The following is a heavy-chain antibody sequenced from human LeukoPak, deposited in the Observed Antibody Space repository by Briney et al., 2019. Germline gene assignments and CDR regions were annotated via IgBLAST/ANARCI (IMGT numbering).Heavy chain of an antibody. CDR1: GGSFSGYY. V-gene: IGHV4-59*01. Sequence: SETLSLTCADYGGSFSGYYWSWIRHPPGKRLEWIGYIYYSGSTNYNPSLKSRVTISVDTSKNQFSLKLSSVTAADTAVYYCARAFGDFTFDYWGQGTLVTVSS. D-gene: IGHD3-3*01. J-gene: IGHJ4*02. CDR3: ARAFGDFTFDY. CDR2: IYYSGST.